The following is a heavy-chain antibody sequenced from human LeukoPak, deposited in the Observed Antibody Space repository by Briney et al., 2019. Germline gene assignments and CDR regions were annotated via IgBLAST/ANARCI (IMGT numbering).Heavy chain of an antibody. CDR3: ARQTEQWLVRGDYYFDY. J-gene: IGHJ4*02. Sequence: PSETLSLTCTVSGGSISSYYWSWIRQPPGKGLEWIGYIYYSGTTNYNPSLKSRVTISVDTSKNQFSLKLSSVTAADTAVYYCARQTEQWLVRGDYYFDYWGQGTLVTVSS. V-gene: IGHV4-59*08. CDR1: GGSISSYY. D-gene: IGHD6-19*01. CDR2: IYYSGTT.